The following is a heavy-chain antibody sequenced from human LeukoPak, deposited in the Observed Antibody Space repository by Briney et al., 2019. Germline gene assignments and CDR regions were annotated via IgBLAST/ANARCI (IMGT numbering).Heavy chain of an antibody. CDR1: GLTVSSNY. CDR2: IYNDGTT. V-gene: IGHV3-66*01. D-gene: IGHD3-10*01. CDR3: ARGRSITILRGVAISDGFDI. J-gene: IGHJ3*02. Sequence: GGSLTLSCAASGLTVSSNYMSWVRQAPGKGLEWVSVIYNDGTTYHADSVKGRFTISRDNAKNSLYLQMNSLRADDTAFYYCARGRSITILRGVAISDGFDIWGQGTMVTVSS.